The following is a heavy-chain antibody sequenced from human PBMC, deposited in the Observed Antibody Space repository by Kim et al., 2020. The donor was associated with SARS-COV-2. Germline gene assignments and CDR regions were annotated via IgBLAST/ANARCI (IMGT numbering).Heavy chain of an antibody. Sequence: SETLSLTCTVSGGSISSGGYYWSWIRQHPGKGLEWIGYIYYSGSTYYNPSLKSRVTISVDTSKNQFSLKLSSVTAADTAVYYCARGGLREGFDYWGQGTLGTVSS. V-gene: IGHV4-31*03. CDR2: IYYSGST. D-gene: IGHD4-17*01. CDR1: GGSISSGGYY. J-gene: IGHJ4*02. CDR3: ARGGLREGFDY.